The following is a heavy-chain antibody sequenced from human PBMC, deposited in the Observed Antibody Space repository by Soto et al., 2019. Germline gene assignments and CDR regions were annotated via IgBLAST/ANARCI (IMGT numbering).Heavy chain of an antibody. CDR1: GFSVSSNY. CDR2: VYSDGST. CDR3: AGHSHKDY. J-gene: IGHJ4*02. V-gene: IGHV3-66*04. Sequence: EVQLVESGGGLVQPGGSLRLSCAASGFSVSSNYVSWVRQAPGKGLEWVSVVYSDGSTYYADSGKGRFTSSRDSSKNTLYLQMSRLRAEDTAVYYCAGHSHKDYWGQVARVTVSS.